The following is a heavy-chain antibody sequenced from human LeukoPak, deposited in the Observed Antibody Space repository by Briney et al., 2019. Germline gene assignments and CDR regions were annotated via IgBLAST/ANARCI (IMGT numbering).Heavy chain of an antibody. CDR2: IYTSGST. Sequence: PSQTLSLTCTVSGGSISSGSYYWSWIRQPAGKGLEWIGRIYTSGSTNYNPSLKSRVTISVDTSKNQFSLKLSSVTAADTAVYYCARGAGVDAFDIWGQGTMVTVSS. V-gene: IGHV4-61*02. J-gene: IGHJ3*02. CDR3: ARGAGVDAFDI. D-gene: IGHD3-10*01. CDR1: GGSISSGSYY.